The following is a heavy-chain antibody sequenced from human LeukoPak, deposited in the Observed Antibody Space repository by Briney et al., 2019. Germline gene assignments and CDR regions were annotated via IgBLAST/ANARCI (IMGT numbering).Heavy chain of an antibody. CDR3: ARREYSSSGMLY. J-gene: IGHJ4*02. CDR1: GYTFTGYY. CDR2: INPNSGGT. Sequence: EASVKVSCKASGYTFTGYYMHWVRQAPGQGLEWMGWINPNSGGTNYAQKFQGRVTMTRDTSISTAYMELSRLRSDDTAVYYCARREYSSSGMLYWGQGTLVTVSS. V-gene: IGHV1-2*02. D-gene: IGHD6-6*01.